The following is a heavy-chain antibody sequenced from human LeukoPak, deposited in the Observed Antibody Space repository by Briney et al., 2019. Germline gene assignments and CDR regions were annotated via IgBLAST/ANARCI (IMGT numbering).Heavy chain of an antibody. CDR1: GYTFTGYY. J-gene: IGHJ4*02. D-gene: IGHD4-17*01. CDR2: INPNSGGT. V-gene: IGHV1-2*02. CDR3: ARYTTVTTFFSDY. Sequence: ASVKVSCKASGYTFTGYYMHWVRQAPGQGLEWMGWINPNSGGTNYAQKFQGRVTMTRDTSISTAYMELRSLRSDDTAVYYCARYTTVTTFFSDYWGQGTLVTVSS.